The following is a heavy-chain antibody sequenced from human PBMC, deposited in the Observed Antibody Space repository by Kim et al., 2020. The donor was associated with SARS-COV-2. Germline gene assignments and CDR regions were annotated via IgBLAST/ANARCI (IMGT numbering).Heavy chain of an antibody. V-gene: IGHV3-23*01. CDR2: ISGSGGST. D-gene: IGHD3-3*01. J-gene: IGHJ6*02. Sequence: GGSLRLSCAASGFTFSSYAMSWVRQVPGKGLEWVSAISGSGGSTYYANSVKGRFTISRDNTKNTQYLQMSSLSAEDTAVDDCAKVVSRITVFGVVTRGGMDAWGQGTPVTVSS. CDR1: GFTFSSYA. CDR3: AKVVSRITVFGVVTRGGMDA.